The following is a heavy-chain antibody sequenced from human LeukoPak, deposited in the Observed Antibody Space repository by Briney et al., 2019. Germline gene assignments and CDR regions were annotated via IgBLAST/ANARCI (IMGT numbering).Heavy chain of an antibody. CDR1: GFALSSHW. CDR2: VNRDGSET. CDR3: AGNNGMDV. J-gene: IGHJ6*02. Sequence: QAGGSLRLSCAASGFALSSHWMTWVRQVPGRGPEWVANVNRDGSETYYLDSVKGRFTISKDNAKNSLYLQMNSLRAEDTALYHCAGNNGMDVWGQGTTVIVSS. V-gene: IGHV3-7*03.